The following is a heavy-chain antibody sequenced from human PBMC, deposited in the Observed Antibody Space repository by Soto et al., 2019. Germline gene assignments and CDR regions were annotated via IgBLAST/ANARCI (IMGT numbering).Heavy chain of an antibody. J-gene: IGHJ6*02. CDR3: AGAAADRRVGYYYGMDV. D-gene: IGHD6-13*01. CDR1: GGTFSSYA. V-gene: IGHV1-69*13. CDR2: IIPIFGTA. Sequence: ASVKVSCKASGGTFSSYAISWVRQAPGQGLEWMGGIIPIFGTANYAQKFQGRVTITADESTSTAYMELSSLRSEDTAVYYCAGAAADRRVGYYYGMDVWGQGATVTVSS.